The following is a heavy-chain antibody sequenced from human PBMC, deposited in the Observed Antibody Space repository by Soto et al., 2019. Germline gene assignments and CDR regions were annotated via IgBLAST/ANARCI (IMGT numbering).Heavy chain of an antibody. CDR3: ARSAYCGGDCYPPFDY. J-gene: IGHJ4*02. D-gene: IGHD2-21*02. V-gene: IGHV1-69*13. Sequence: SVKVSCKASGGTFSSYAISWVRQAPGQGLEWMGGIIPIFGTANYAQKFQGRVTITADESTSTAYMELSSLRSEDTAVYYCARSAYCGGDCYPPFDYWGQGTLVTVSS. CDR1: GGTFSSYA. CDR2: IIPIFGTA.